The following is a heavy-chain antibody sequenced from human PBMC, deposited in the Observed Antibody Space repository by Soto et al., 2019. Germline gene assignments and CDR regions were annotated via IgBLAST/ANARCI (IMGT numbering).Heavy chain of an antibody. Sequence: QVQLVQSGAEVKKPGASVKVSCKASGYTFTSYAMHWVRQAPGQRLEWMGWINAGNGNTKYSQKFQGRVTITRDTSASTAYMELSSLRSEDTAVYHCASSPQQWLAHNWFDPWGQGTLVTVSS. CDR2: INAGNGNT. D-gene: IGHD6-19*01. J-gene: IGHJ5*02. V-gene: IGHV1-3*01. CDR3: ASSPQQWLAHNWFDP. CDR1: GYTFTSYA.